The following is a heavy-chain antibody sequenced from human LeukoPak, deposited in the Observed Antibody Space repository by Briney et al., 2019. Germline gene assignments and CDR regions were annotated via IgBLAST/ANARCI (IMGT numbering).Heavy chain of an antibody. V-gene: IGHV4-39*07. J-gene: IGHJ4*02. CDR2: IYYSGST. D-gene: IGHD5-18*01. Sequence: SETLSLTCTVSGGSISSSSYYWGWIRQPPGKGLEWIGSIYYSGSTYYNPSLKSRVTISVDTSKNQFSLKLSSVTAADTAVYYCARVRGYSYGYDYWGQGTLVTVSS. CDR3: ARVRGYSYGYDY. CDR1: GGSISSSSYY.